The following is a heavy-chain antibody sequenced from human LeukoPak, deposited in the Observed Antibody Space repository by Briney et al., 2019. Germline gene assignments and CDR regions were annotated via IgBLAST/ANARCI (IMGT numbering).Heavy chain of an antibody. CDR3: ARDIYSGSYFDY. CDR2: IIPFFGTA. D-gene: IGHD1-26*01. V-gene: IGHV1-69*13. J-gene: IGHJ4*02. Sequence: GASVKVSCKASGDTFSNYAFSWVRQAPGQGLEWMGGIIPFFGTANYAQNLQGRVTITADESTSTAYMELSSLRSEDTAVYYCARDIYSGSYFDYWGQGTLVTVSS. CDR1: GDTFSNYA.